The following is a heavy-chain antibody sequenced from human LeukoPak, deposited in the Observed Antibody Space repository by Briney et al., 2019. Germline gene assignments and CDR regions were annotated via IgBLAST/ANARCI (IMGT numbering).Heavy chain of an antibody. CDR1: GGTFSSYA. V-gene: IGHV1-69*04. CDR2: VIPILSIS. J-gene: IGHJ6*02. D-gene: IGHD3-22*01. Sequence: ASVKVSCKASGGTFSSYAITWIRQAPGQELEWMGRVIPILSISTYAQMFQDRVTITADKSTSTAYMELSSLRSEDTAVYFCARTNYYDSSGSQGPGTFYYGLDVWGQGTTVTVSS. CDR3: ARTNYYDSSGSQGPGTFYYGLDV.